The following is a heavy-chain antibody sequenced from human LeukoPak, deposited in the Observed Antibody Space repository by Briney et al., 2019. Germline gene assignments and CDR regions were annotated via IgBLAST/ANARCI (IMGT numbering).Heavy chain of an antibody. CDR2: INHSGST. J-gene: IGHJ4*01. CDR1: GGSFSGYY. V-gene: IGHV4-34*01. Sequence: LSETLSLTCAVYGGSFSGYYWRWIRQPRGEGVEWIGEINHSGSTNYNQSLKTRVTISVDTSKNQFSLKLSSVTAADTAVYYCARGIINYDSSGYDYWGDGTLGTVSS. D-gene: IGHD3-22*01. CDR3: ARGIINYDSSGYDY.